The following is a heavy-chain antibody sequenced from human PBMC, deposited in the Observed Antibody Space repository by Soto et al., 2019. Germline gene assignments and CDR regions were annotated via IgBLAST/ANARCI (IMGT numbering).Heavy chain of an antibody. D-gene: IGHD1-26*01. CDR3: ARDITGATGDY. Sequence: QVQLVQSGPEVKEPGASVRVSCKASGYTFINYNIFWWRQAPGQGLEWMGWISTSNGDTNYAQNFQGRVTMTTDTSTSTAYVELRSLRYDDTAVYYCARDITGATGDYWGQGTLVTVSS. CDR1: GYTFINYN. V-gene: IGHV1-18*01. J-gene: IGHJ4*02. CDR2: ISTSNGDT.